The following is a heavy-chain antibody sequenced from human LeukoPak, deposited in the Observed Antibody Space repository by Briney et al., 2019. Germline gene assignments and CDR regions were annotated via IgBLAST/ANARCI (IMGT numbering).Heavy chain of an antibody. V-gene: IGHV4-59*08. CDR3: AMYDSFFDY. CDR2: IHYSGST. J-gene: IGHJ4*02. CDR1: GGSISGYY. Sequence: SETLSLTCTVSGGSISGYYWSWLRQPPGKGLEWIGYIHYSGSTNYNPSLKSRVTISLDTSKKQFFPRLSSVTAADTAIYYCAMYDSFFDYCGQGTLVTVSS. D-gene: IGHD1-1*01.